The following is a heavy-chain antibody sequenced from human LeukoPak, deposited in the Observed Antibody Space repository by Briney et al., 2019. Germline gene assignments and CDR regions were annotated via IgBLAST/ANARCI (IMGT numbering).Heavy chain of an antibody. CDR3: ARQPRDGYNKHWYFDL. Sequence: GGSLRLSCAASGFTVSSNYMSWVRQAPGKGLEWVSVIYSGGSTYYADSVKGRFTISRDNSKNTLYLQMNSLRAEDTAVYYCARQPRDGYNKHWYFDLWGRGTLVTVSP. D-gene: IGHD5-24*01. J-gene: IGHJ2*01. V-gene: IGHV3-66*04. CDR1: GFTVSSNY. CDR2: IYSGGST.